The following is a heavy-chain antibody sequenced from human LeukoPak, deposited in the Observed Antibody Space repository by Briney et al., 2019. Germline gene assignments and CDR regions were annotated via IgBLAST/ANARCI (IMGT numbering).Heavy chain of an antibody. CDR1: GFTFNNYI. CDR3: AKGRSAGYWYFDL. J-gene: IGHJ2*01. D-gene: IGHD6-19*01. Sequence: GGSLRLSCAASGFTFNNYIMNCVRQAPGKGLEWLSTIVGSGDTTYYADSVKGRFTVSRDNSKNTLYLQMNGLRVEDTAVYYCAKGRSAGYWYFDLWGRGTLVTVSS. V-gene: IGHV3-23*01. CDR2: IVGSGDTT.